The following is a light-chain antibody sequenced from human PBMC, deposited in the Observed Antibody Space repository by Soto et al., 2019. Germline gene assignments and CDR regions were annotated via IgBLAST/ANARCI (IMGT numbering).Light chain of an antibody. J-gene: IGLJ2*01. CDR1: GSDVGSYRL. Sequence: QSALTQPASVSASPGEPITISCTGTGSDVGSYRLVSWYQQHPGKAPKLIIYEDDERPSGVSNRFSGSKSGNTASLTISGLQAEDEADYYCSSYAGRSTFVVFGGGTKVTVL. CDR2: EDD. CDR3: SSYAGRSTFVV. V-gene: IGLV2-23*01.